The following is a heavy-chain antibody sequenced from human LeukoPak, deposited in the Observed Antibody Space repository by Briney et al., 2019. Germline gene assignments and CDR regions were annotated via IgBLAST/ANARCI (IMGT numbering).Heavy chain of an antibody. CDR1: GGSISSYY. CDR3: ARGAPYCGGDCGFDP. Sequence: SETLSLTCTVSGGSISSYYWSWIRQPPGKGLEWIGYIYYSGSTNYNPSLKSRVTISVDTSKNQFSLKLSSVTAADTAVYYCARGAPYCGGDCGFDPWGQGTLVTVSS. CDR2: IYYSGST. J-gene: IGHJ5*02. V-gene: IGHV4-59*01. D-gene: IGHD2-21*02.